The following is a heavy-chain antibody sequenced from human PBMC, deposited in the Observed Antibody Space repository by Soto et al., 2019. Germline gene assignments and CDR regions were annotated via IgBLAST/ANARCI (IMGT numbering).Heavy chain of an antibody. J-gene: IGHJ4*02. CDR2: ISYDGSNK. D-gene: IGHD1-1*01. Sequence: GGSLRLSCAASGFTFSSYAMHWVRQAPGKGLEWVAVISYDGSNKYYADSVKGRFTISRDNSKNTLYLQMNSLRAEDTAVYYCARDHLVYTTWYYFDYWGQETLVTVSS. CDR3: ARDHLVYTTWYYFDY. V-gene: IGHV3-30-3*01. CDR1: GFTFSSYA.